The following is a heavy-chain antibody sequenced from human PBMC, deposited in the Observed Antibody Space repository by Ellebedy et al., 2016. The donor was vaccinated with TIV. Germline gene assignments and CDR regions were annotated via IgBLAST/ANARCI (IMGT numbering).Heavy chain of an antibody. CDR1: GYTLPELS. D-gene: IGHD6-19*01. V-gene: IGHV1-24*01. CDR3: ATDIAGAVAAYYYHGMDV. Sequence: AASVKVSCKVFGYTLPELSMHWVRQAPGKGLEWMGGFDPEDGETIYAQKFQGRVTMTEDTSTDTAYMELSSLRSEETAVYYCATDIAGAVAAYYYHGMDVWGQGTTVTVSS. J-gene: IGHJ6*02. CDR2: FDPEDGET.